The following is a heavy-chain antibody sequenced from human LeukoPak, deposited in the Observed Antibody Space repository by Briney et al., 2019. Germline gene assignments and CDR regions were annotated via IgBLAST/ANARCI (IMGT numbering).Heavy chain of an antibody. Sequence: SGGSLGLSCAASGFIFDDYGMSWVRQAPGKGLEWVSGINWNGGSPGYADSVKGRFTISRDNAKNSLYLQMNSLRAEDTALYYCARVDAISHTNWGFGGHSNNFDFWGQGTLVTVSS. CDR1: GFIFDDYG. D-gene: IGHD7-27*01. CDR2: INWNGGSP. J-gene: IGHJ4*02. V-gene: IGHV3-20*04. CDR3: ARVDAISHTNWGFGGHSNNFDF.